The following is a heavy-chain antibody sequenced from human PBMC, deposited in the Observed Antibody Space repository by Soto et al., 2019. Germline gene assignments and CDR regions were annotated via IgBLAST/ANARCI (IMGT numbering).Heavy chain of an antibody. Sequence: QVQLQESGPGLVKPSETLSLTCTVSGGSISSYYWSWIRQPAGKGLVWIGRIYTSGSTNYNPSLKSRVTMSVDTSKNQFSLKLSSVTAADTAVYYCARDRRPYSSSPLYDMDVWGQGTTVTVSS. CDR2: IYTSGST. CDR1: GGSISSYY. J-gene: IGHJ6*02. D-gene: IGHD6-6*01. V-gene: IGHV4-4*07. CDR3: ARDRRPYSSSPLYDMDV.